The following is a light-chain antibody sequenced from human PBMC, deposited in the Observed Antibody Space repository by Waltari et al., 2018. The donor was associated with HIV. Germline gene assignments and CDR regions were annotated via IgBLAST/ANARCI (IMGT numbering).Light chain of an antibody. CDR2: DTD. CDR3: FLSYSGAGGV. Sequence: QAVVTQEPSLTVSPGGTVTLTCGSSTGAVTSGHSPSWLRKKPGQAPRTLIYDTDNKHSWTPARFSGSLLGGKAALTLSGAQPEDEAEYYCFLSYSGAGGVFGGGTKLTVL. J-gene: IGLJ2*01. V-gene: IGLV7-46*01. CDR1: TGAVTSGHS.